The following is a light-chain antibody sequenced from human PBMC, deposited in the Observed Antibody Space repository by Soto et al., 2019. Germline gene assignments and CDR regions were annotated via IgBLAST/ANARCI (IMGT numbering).Light chain of an antibody. J-gene: IGKJ5*01. V-gene: IGKV3-15*01. CDR3: QQYNNWPPIT. CDR2: GAS. Sequence: IVMTQSPATLSVSPGERATLSCRASQSVNNNLAWYQQKPGQAPRLLIHGASTRATGISARFSGSGSGTEFTLTISSLQSEDVAVYYCQQYNNWPPITFGQGTRLENK. CDR1: QSVNNN.